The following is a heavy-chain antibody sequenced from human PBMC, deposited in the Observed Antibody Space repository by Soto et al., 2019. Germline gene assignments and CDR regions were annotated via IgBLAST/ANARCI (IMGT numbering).Heavy chain of an antibody. D-gene: IGHD3-22*01. V-gene: IGHV3-23*01. CDR1: GFTFSSYA. CDR3: ARRDYDSSGYYFDY. Sequence: GGSLRLSCAASGFTFSSYAMGWVRQAPGKGLEWVSAIGGSGGSTYYADSVKGRFTISRDNSKNTLYLQMNSLRAEDTAVYYCARRDYDSSGYYFDYWGQGTLVTVSS. CDR2: IGGSGGST. J-gene: IGHJ4*02.